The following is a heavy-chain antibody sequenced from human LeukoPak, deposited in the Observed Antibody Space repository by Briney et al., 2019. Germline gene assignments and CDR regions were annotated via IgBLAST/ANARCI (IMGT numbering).Heavy chain of an antibody. CDR2: IYHSGST. V-gene: IGHV4-30-2*01. CDR3: AVVMGAVDY. CDR1: GGSISSGGYS. Sequence: SQTLSLTCAVSGGSISSGGYSWSWLRQPPGKGLEWIGYIYHSGSTYYNPSLKSRVTISVDTSKNQFSLKLSSVTAADTAVYYCAVVMGAVDYWGQGTLVTVSS. D-gene: IGHD3-22*01. J-gene: IGHJ4*02.